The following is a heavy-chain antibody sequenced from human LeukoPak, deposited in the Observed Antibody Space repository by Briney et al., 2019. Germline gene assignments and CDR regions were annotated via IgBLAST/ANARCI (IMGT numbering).Heavy chain of an antibody. CDR3: AKWAIYYDFKRYYFDY. V-gene: IGHV3-23*01. Sequence: GGSLRLSCAASGFTFSSYEMNWVRQAPGKGLEWVSAISGSGGRTYDADSVKGRFTISRDNSKNTLYLQMNSLRAEDTAVYYCAKWAIYYDFKRYYFDYWGQGTLVTVSS. D-gene: IGHD3-22*01. CDR1: GFTFSSYE. J-gene: IGHJ4*02. CDR2: ISGSGGRT.